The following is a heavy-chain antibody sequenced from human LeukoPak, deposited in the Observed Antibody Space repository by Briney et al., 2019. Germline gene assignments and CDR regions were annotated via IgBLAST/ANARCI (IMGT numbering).Heavy chain of an antibody. D-gene: IGHD1-26*01. CDR2: IYHSGST. CDR1: GYSISSGYY. J-gene: IGHJ4*02. Sequence: SETLSLTCAVSGYSISSGYYWGWLRQPPGKGLEWIGSIYHSGSTYYNPSLKSRVTISVDTSKNQFSLKLSSVTAADTAVYYCARRIPLVGATGGYYFDYWGQGTLVTVSS. V-gene: IGHV4-38-2*01. CDR3: ARRIPLVGATGGYYFDY.